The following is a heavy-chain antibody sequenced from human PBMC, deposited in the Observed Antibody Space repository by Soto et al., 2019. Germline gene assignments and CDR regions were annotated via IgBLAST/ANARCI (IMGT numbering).Heavy chain of an antibody. J-gene: IGHJ4*02. D-gene: IGHD1-1*01. V-gene: IGHV3-11*06. CDR2: SSNSGSFT. Sequence: GGSLRLSCAASGFTFSDHYMSWIRQAPGKGLEWIGYSSNSGSFTIYADSVKGRFSISRDNAKNSLYLQINSLRGDDTAIYYCVRSGDNYNLLDYWGQGTPVTVSS. CDR1: GFTFSDHY. CDR3: VRSGDNYNLLDY.